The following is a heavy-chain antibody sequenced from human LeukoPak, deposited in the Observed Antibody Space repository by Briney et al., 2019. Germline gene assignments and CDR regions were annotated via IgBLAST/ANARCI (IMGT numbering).Heavy chain of an antibody. CDR3: ARDRGAFEI. J-gene: IGHJ3*02. CDR1: GGSFSGYH. Sequence: PSETLSLTCAVYGGSFSGYHWSWIRQPAGKGLEWIGRIYTSGSANYNPSLKSRVTISVDTSKNQFSLKLSSVTAADTAVYYCARDRGAFEIWGQGTMVTVSS. V-gene: IGHV4-4*07. D-gene: IGHD3-10*01. CDR2: IYTSGSA.